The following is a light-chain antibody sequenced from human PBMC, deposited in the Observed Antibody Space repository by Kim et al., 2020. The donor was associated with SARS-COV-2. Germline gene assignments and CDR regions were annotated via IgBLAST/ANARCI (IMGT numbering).Light chain of an antibody. CDR1: QSVSSSY. CDR2: GAS. V-gene: IGKV3-20*01. CDR3: QQFGNPPLYT. Sequence: EIVLTQSPGTLSLSPGERVTLSCRASQSVSSSYLAWYQQKPGQAPRLLIYGASNRAAGIPDRFSGSGSGTDFTLTISRLEPQDFAVYYCQQFGNPPLYTFGQGTQLEI. J-gene: IGKJ2*01.